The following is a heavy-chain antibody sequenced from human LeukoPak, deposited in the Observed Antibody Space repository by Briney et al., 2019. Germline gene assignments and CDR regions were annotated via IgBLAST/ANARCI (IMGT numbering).Heavy chain of an antibody. Sequence: QTGGSLRLSCAASGFTFSSYSMNWVRQAPGKGLEWVAVISYDGSNKYYADSVKGRFTISRDNSKNTLYLQMNSLRAEDTAVYYCAKDLSIVGATYVGGFDYWGQGTLVTVSS. J-gene: IGHJ4*02. CDR1: GFTFSSYS. CDR2: ISYDGSNK. D-gene: IGHD1-26*01. V-gene: IGHV3-30*18. CDR3: AKDLSIVGATYVGGFDY.